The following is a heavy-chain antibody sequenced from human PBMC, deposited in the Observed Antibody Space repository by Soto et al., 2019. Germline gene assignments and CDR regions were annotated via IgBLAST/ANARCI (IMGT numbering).Heavy chain of an antibody. Sequence: SETLSLTCAVSGGSISSSNWWSWVRQPPGKGLEWIGEIYHSGSTNYNPSLKSRVTISVDKSKNQFSLKLSSVTAADTAVYYCAREPYSSSWYSDYWGQGTLVTVSS. CDR1: GGSISSSNW. J-gene: IGHJ4*02. D-gene: IGHD6-13*01. V-gene: IGHV4-4*02. CDR2: IYHSGST. CDR3: AREPYSSSWYSDY.